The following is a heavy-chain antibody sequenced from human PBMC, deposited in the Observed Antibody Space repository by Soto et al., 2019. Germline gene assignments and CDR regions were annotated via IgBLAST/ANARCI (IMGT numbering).Heavy chain of an antibody. CDR1: GGSISSGGYS. J-gene: IGHJ4*02. Sequence: PSETLSLTCAVSGGSISSGGYSWSWIRQPPGKGLEWIGYIYHSGSTYYNPSLKSRVTISVDGSKNQFSLKLSSVTAADTAVYYCVRGYGGGYSGRLDFWGQGTLVTVSS. V-gene: IGHV4-30-2*01. D-gene: IGHD6-13*01. CDR2: IYHSGST. CDR3: VRGYGGGYSGRLDF.